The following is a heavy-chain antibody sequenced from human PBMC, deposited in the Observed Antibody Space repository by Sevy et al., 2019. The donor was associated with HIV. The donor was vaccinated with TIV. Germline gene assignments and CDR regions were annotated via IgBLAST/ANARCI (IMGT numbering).Heavy chain of an antibody. CDR2: LPFVFGEI. CDR1: GFTFSKYS. D-gene: IGHD2-8*01. V-gene: IGHV3-23*01. J-gene: IGHJ4*02. Sequence: GGSLRLSCAASGFTFSKYSMSWVRQPPGKGLDWVSTLPFVFGEINYADTVKGRFTISRDNSKSSLYLQMNNLRPEDTGVYYCAREGSTKPHDYWGQGTLVTVSS. CDR3: AREGSTKPHDY.